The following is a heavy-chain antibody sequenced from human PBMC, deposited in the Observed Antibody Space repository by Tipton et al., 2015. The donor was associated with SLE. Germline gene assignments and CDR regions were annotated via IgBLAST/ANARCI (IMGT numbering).Heavy chain of an antibody. CDR2: IRSKAYGGTT. Sequence: SLRLSCTASGFTLGDYAMSWVRQAPGKGLEWVGFIRSKAYGGTTEYAASVKGRFTISRDDSKSIAYLQMNSLKTEDTAVYYCTREDSSHYYYYDMDVWGQGTTVTVSS. CDR3: TREDSSHYYYYDMDV. D-gene: IGHD6-13*01. J-gene: IGHJ6*02. CDR1: GFTLGDYA. V-gene: IGHV3-49*04.